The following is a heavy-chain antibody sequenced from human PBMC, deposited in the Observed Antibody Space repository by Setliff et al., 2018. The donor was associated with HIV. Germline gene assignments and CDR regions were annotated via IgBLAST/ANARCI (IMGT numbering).Heavy chain of an antibody. D-gene: IGHD3-22*01. V-gene: IGHV1-69*13. CDR1: GGTFSSYA. CDR3: ARLISADYYDISGYFKH. Sequence: GASVKVSCKASGGTFSSYAISWVRQAPGQGPEWMGGIIPIFRTAKYAHKFQGRVTITSDESTSTAYMELSCLRSEDTAVYYCARLISADYYDISGYFKHWGQGTLVTVSS. CDR2: IIPIFRTA. J-gene: IGHJ1*01.